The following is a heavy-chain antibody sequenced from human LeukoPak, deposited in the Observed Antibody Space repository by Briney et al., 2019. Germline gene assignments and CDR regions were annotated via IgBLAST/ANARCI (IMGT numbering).Heavy chain of an antibody. V-gene: IGHV4-59*01. J-gene: IGHJ4*02. CDR1: GGSISIYY. CDR3: ARLTRRSGNYFDY. D-gene: IGHD1-1*01. Sequence: SETLSLTCTVSGGSISIYYWNWIRQPPGKGLEWIGYIYYGGNTNYNPSLQSRVTISVDTSKSQFSLKLSSVTAADTAVYYCARLTRRSGNYFDYWGQGTLVTVSS. CDR2: IYYGGNT.